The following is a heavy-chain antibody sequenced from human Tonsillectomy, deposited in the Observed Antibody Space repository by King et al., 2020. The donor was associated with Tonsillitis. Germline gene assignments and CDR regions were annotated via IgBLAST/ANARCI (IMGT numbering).Heavy chain of an antibody. Sequence: VQLQESGPGLVKPSGTLSLTCAVSGGSISSTNCWSWVRQPPGKGLEWIGEIYHSGNTNYNPSLRSRVTISVDKSKNQFSLNLSSVTAADTAVYYCARRGVGYWIDGSWYHEYYFDYWGQGTLVTVSS. CDR3: ARRGVGYWIDGSWYHEYYFDY. D-gene: IGHD2-15*01. CDR2: IYHSGNT. V-gene: IGHV4-4*02. J-gene: IGHJ4*02. CDR1: GGSISSTNC.